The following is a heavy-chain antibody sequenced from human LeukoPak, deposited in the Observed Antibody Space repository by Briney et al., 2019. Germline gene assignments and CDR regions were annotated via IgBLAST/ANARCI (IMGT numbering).Heavy chain of an antibody. V-gene: IGHV3-21*01. CDR3: ARVGCSGGSCPHGI. CDR1: GFTFSSYS. CDR2: ISSSSYI. D-gene: IGHD2-15*01. Sequence: GGSLRLSCAASGFTFSSYSMNWVRQAPGKGLGWVSSISSSSYIYYADSVKGRFTISRDNAKNSLYLQMNSLRAEDTAVYYCARVGCSGGSCPHGIWGQGTMVTVSS. J-gene: IGHJ3*02.